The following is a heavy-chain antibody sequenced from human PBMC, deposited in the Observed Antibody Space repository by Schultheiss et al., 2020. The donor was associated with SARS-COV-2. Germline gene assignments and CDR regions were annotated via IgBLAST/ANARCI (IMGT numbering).Heavy chain of an antibody. CDR2: ISSSSSTI. CDR3: ARHIAALDYYYYYMDV. CDR1: GFTFSSYS. D-gene: IGHD6-6*01. Sequence: GGSLRLSCAASGFTFSSYSMNWVRQAPGKGLEWVSYISSSSSTIYYADSVKGRFTISRDNAKNSLYLQMNSLRAEDTAVYYCARHIAALDYYYYYMDVWGKGTTVTVSS. J-gene: IGHJ6*03. V-gene: IGHV3-48*01.